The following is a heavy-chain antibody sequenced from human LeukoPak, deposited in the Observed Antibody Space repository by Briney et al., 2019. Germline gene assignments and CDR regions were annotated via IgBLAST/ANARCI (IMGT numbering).Heavy chain of an antibody. CDR3: ARERGRGAAAGIGAFDI. J-gene: IGHJ3*02. Sequence: GGSLRLSCAASGFTFSSYGMHWVRQAPGKGLEWVAVIWYDGSNKYYADSVKGRFTISRDNSKNTLYLQMNSLRAEDTAVYYCARERGRGAAAGIGAFDIWGQGTMVTVSS. CDR2: IWYDGSNK. CDR1: GFTFSSYG. V-gene: IGHV3-33*01. D-gene: IGHD6-13*01.